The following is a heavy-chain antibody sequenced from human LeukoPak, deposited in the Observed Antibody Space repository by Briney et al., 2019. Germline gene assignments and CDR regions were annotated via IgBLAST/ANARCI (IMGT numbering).Heavy chain of an antibody. V-gene: IGHV1-18*01. J-gene: IGHJ4*02. CDR1: GYTFTSYG. Sequence: ASVKVSCKASGYTFTSYGISWVRQAPGQGLEWMGWISAYNGNTNYAQKLQGRVTMTTATSTSTAYMELRSLRSDDTDVYYCARDSIVVVPAALLYWGQGTLVTVSS. CDR3: ARDSIVVVPAALLY. D-gene: IGHD2-2*01. CDR2: ISAYNGNT.